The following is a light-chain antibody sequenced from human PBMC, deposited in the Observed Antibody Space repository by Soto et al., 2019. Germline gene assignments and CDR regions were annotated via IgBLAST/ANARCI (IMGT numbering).Light chain of an antibody. Sequence: DIQMTQSTSTLSASVGDRVTITCRASQSISNWLAWYQQKPGKAPNLLIYDASSLESGVPSRFSGSGSGTEFTLTINSLQPDDFATYYCQQYSTYMWTFGQGTKV. V-gene: IGKV1-5*01. CDR3: QQYSTYMWT. J-gene: IGKJ1*01. CDR2: DAS. CDR1: QSISNW.